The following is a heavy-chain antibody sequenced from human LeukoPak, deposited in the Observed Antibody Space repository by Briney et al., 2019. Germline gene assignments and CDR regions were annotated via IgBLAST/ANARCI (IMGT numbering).Heavy chain of an antibody. CDR3: ARGRGYFDY. J-gene: IGHJ4*02. V-gene: IGHV4-59*08. Sequence: SETLSLTCPVSGGSISGYYWSWLRQPPGKGLEWIGYIYYSGSTNYNPSLKSRVTISVDTSKNQFSLKMSSVTAADTAVYYCARGRGYFDYWGQGTLVTVSS. CDR2: IYYSGST. CDR1: GGSISGYY.